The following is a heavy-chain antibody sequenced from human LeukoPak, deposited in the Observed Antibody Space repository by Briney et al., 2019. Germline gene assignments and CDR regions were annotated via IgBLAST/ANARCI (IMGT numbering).Heavy chain of an antibody. J-gene: IGHJ4*02. CDR1: GYTFTGYY. CDR2: INPNSGGT. V-gene: IGHV1-2*02. Sequence: ASVKVSCKASGYTFTGYYMHWVRQAPGQGLEWMGWINPNSGGTNYAQKFQGRVTMTRDTSISTAYMELSRLRSDDTAVYYCARDHTAAAGTDYWGQGTLVTVSS. CDR3: ARDHTAAAGTDY. D-gene: IGHD6-13*01.